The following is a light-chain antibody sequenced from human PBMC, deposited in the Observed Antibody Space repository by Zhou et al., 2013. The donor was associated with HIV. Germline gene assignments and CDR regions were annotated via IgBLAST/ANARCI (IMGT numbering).Light chain of an antibody. Sequence: EIVLTQSPGTLSLSPGERATLSCRASQTVSGIYLAWYQQRPGQAPTLLIYGVSRRPTGISDRFSGSGSGTDFTLTISRLEPEDFAVYYCQQYGGPSITFGQGTRLEIK. J-gene: IGKJ5*01. CDR3: QQYGGPSIT. CDR1: QTVSGIY. V-gene: IGKV3-20*01. CDR2: GVS.